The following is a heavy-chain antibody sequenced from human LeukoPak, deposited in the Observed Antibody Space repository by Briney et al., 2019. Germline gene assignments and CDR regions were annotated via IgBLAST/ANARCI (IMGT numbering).Heavy chain of an antibody. CDR3: ARDGFSEISRDNDGFDI. J-gene: IGHJ3*02. Sequence: PGGSLRLSCGASGFTFGDYGMSWVRQPSGKGLEWVSGISGGGDRIHYADSVKGRFTISRDNSKNTVFLQMNSLRVDDTAEYYCARDGFSEISRDNDGFDIWGQGTMVTVSS. D-gene: IGHD2-15*01. CDR1: GFTFGDYG. V-gene: IGHV3-23*01. CDR2: ISGGGDRI.